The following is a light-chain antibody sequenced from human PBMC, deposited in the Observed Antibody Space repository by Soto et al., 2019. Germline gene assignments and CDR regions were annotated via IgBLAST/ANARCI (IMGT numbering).Light chain of an antibody. CDR1: QDIRHD. CDR3: LQDDDYPLT. Sequence: AIQMTQSPSSLSASVGDRVTITCRASQDIRHDLGWYQQKPGKAPKLLIYSASTLHSGVPSRFSGTGSGTDFTLTISSLQPEDFATYYCLQDDDYPLTVGGETKVEIK. V-gene: IGKV1-6*01. CDR2: SAS. J-gene: IGKJ4*01.